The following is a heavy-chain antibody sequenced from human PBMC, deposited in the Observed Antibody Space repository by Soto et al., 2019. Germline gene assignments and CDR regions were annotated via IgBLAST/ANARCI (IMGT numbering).Heavy chain of an antibody. CDR2: IYYSGST. D-gene: IGHD2-2*01. CDR3: AGTLGSPAAYWFDP. J-gene: IGHJ5*02. V-gene: IGHV4-39*07. Sequence: SETLSLTCTVSGGSISSSSYYWGWIRQPPGKGLEWIGSIYYSGSTYYNPSLKSRVTISVDTSKNQFSLKLSSVTAADTAVYYCAGTLGSPAAYWFDPWGQGTLVTVSS. CDR1: GGSISSSSYY.